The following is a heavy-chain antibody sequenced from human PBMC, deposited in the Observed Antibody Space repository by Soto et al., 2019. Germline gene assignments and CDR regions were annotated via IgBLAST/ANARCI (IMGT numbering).Heavy chain of an antibody. CDR3: AKDSSEGYFDY. Sequence: LRLSCAASGFTFNNYAMHWVRQAPGKGLEWVAFISYDGSDKYYGDSVKGRFTISRDKSRNTLYLQMNSLRPEDTAVYYCAKDSSEGYFDYWGQGTLVTVSS. CDR1: GFTFNNYA. J-gene: IGHJ4*02. CDR2: ISYDGSDK. V-gene: IGHV3-30*18.